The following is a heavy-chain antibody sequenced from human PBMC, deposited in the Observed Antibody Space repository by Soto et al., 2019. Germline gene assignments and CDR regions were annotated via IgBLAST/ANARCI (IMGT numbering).Heavy chain of an antibody. J-gene: IGHJ4*02. V-gene: IGHV3-30*18. D-gene: IGHD2-8*01. Sequence: QVQLVESGGGVVRPGGSLRLSCVASGFTFSQYGMHWLRQAPGKGLEWVAVISFEGSRKFYLDSVRGRFTISRASSETVYLQMNSLRPEDTALYYCAKDTQALTVPNYYFDHWGQGTLVTVSS. CDR1: GFTFSQYG. CDR2: ISFEGSRK. CDR3: AKDTQALTVPNYYFDH.